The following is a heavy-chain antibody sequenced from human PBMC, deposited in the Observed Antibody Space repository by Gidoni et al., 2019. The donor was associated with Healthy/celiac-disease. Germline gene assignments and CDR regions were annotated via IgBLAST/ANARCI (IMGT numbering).Heavy chain of an antibody. CDR2: IIPIFVTA. CDR3: ARDGRAVYYQVDVGPYYFDY. J-gene: IGHJ4*02. Sequence: QVQLVQSGAAVKKPCSSVKVSCKASGGTFGSYALRWVRQAPGQGLGWMGGIIPIFVTANYEQKFQVRVTITADESTSTAYMELSSLRSEDTAVYYCARDGRAVYYQVDVGPYYFDYWGQGTLVTVSS. CDR1: GGTFGSYA. V-gene: IGHV1-69*12. D-gene: IGHD2-2*01.